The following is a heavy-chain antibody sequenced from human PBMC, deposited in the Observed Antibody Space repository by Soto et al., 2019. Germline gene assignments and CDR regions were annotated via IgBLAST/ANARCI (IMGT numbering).Heavy chain of an antibody. D-gene: IGHD2-2*01. CDR1: GGSMTSSSYF. CDR3: ARGRFLVVVPAALGDWFDP. CDR2: IYYNRST. J-gene: IGHJ5*02. V-gene: IGHV4-39*01. Sequence: SETLSLTCTISGGSMTSSSYFWGFVRQPPGLGLEWIGTIYYNRSTYYSTSLKSRVTISVDTSKNLFSLRLSSVTAADTAVYYCARGRFLVVVPAALGDWFDPWGQGTLVTVSS.